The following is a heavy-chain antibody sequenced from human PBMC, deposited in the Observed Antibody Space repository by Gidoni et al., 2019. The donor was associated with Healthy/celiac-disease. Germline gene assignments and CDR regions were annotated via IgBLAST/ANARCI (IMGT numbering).Heavy chain of an antibody. CDR2: IRYDGSNK. CDR1: GVTFSSYG. Sequence: QVQLVESGGGAVQPGGSLRLSCAASGVTFSSYGMHRVRQAPGQGLVWVAFIRYDGSNKYYADSVKGRFTISRDNSKNTLYLQMNSLRAEDTAVYYCAKEGGDYGDYGLHYYYGMDVWGQGTTVTVSS. D-gene: IGHD4-17*01. CDR3: AKEGGDYGDYGLHYYYGMDV. J-gene: IGHJ6*02. V-gene: IGHV3-30*02.